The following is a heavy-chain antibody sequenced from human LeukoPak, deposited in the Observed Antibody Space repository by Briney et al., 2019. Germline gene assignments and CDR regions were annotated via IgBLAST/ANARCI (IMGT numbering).Heavy chain of an antibody. D-gene: IGHD2-15*01. CDR3: ARDWVGYCSGGSCYSTTEFDY. CDR1: GGTFSSYA. J-gene: IGHJ4*02. Sequence: GGAVTVSCKASGGTFSSYAISWVRQAPGQGVEGMGGIITIFGTANYAQKFQGRVTITADKSTSTAYMELSSLRSEDTAVYYCARDWVGYCSGGSCYSTTEFDYWGQGTLVTVSS. V-gene: IGHV1-69*06. CDR2: IITIFGTA.